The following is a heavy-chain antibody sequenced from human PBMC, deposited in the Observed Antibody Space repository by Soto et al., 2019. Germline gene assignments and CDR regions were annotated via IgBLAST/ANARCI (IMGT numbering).Heavy chain of an antibody. CDR2: IYYSGST. CDR1: GGSISSGDYY. D-gene: IGHD4-4*01. V-gene: IGHV4-30-4*01. J-gene: IGHJ6*02. Sequence: QVQLQESGPGLVKPSQTLSLTCTVSGGSISSGDYYWSWIRQPPGKGLEWIGYIYYSGSTYYNPSLKSRVTISVDTSTNQFSLKLSSVTAADTAVYYRARELRTVTDYYYGMDVWGQGTTVTVSS. CDR3: ARELRTVTDYYYGMDV.